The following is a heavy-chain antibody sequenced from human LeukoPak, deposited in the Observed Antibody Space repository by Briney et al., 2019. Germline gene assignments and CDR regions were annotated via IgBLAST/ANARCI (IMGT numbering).Heavy chain of an antibody. CDR1: GYTFTNYH. J-gene: IGHJ4*02. V-gene: IGHV1-46*01. Sequence: ASVKVSCKASGYTFTNYHMHWVRQAPGQGLEWMGTINPSAGSTSYVRQFQGRVTMTRDTSTSTVYMELSGLGSDDTAVYFCAREGASGLYYFDYWGQGTLVTVSS. CDR3: AREGASGLYYFDY. CDR2: INPSAGST. D-gene: IGHD3-16*01.